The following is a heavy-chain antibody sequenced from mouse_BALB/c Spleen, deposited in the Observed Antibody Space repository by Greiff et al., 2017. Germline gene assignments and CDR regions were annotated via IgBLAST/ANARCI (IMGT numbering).Heavy chain of an antibody. J-gene: IGHJ4*01. V-gene: IGHV14-3*02. CDR3: APGPYYYAMDY. D-gene: IGHD3-1*01. Sequence: EVQLQQSGAELVKPGASVKLSCTASGFNIKDTYMHWVKQRPEQGLEWIGRIDPANGNTKYDPKFQGKATITADTSSNTAYLQLSSLTSEDTAVYYCAPGPYYYAMDYWGQGTSVTVSS. CDR2: IDPANGNT. CDR1: GFNIKDTY.